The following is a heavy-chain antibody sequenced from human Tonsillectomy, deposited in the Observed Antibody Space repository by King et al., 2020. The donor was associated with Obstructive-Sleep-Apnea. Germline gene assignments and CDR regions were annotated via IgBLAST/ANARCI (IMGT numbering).Heavy chain of an antibody. V-gene: IGHV3-21*01. CDR1: GFTFSTYS. D-gene: IGHD3-10*01. CDR3: ARDRGGDYYYGMDV. J-gene: IGHJ6*02. CDR2: ISSSSSYI. Sequence: VQLVESGGGLVKPGGSLRLSCAASGFTFSTYSMNWVRQAPGKGLEWVSSISSSSSYIYYADSVKGRFTISRDNAKNSLYLQMNSLRAEDTAVYYCARDRGGDYYYGMDVWDQGTTVTVSS.